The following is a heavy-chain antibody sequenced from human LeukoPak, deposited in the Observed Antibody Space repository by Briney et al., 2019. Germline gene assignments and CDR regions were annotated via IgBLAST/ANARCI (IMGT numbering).Heavy chain of an antibody. V-gene: IGHV4-30-4*01. CDR2: IYYSGSN. Sequence: PSETLSLTCTVSGGSISSGDYYWRWIRQPPGKGMEWIGYIYYSGSNYYKPSLKSRVTISVDMSKNQFSLKLSSVTAADTAVYYCARESSWFDPWGQGTLVTVSS. CDR1: GGSISSGDYY. J-gene: IGHJ5*02. D-gene: IGHD5/OR15-5a*01. CDR3: ARESSWFDP.